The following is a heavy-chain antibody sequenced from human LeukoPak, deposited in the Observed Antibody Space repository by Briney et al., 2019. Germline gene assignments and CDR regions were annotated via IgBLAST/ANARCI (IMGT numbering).Heavy chain of an antibody. V-gene: IGHV3-21*01. CDR2: ISSSSSYI. D-gene: IGHD3-22*01. Sequence: GGSLRLSCAACGFTFSSYSMNLVRQAPGKGLEWVSSISSSSSYIYYADSVKGRFTISRDNARNSLYLQMNSLRAEDTAVYYCARDGYDSSGYYLDDYWGQGTLVTVSS. J-gene: IGHJ4*02. CDR3: ARDGYDSSGYYLDDY. CDR1: GFTFSSYS.